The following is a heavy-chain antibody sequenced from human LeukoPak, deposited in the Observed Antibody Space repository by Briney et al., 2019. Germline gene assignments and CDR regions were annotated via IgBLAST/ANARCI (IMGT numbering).Heavy chain of an antibody. CDR2: ISSSSSYI. V-gene: IGHV3-21*01. Sequence: GGSLRLSCAASGFTFSSYSMNWVRQAPGKGLEWVSSISSSSSYIYYADSVKGRFTISRDNAKNSLYLQMNSLRAEDTAVYYCARDFGYNWNYVPRNWFDPWGQGTLVTVSS. CDR3: ARDFGYNWNYVPRNWFDP. CDR1: GFTFSSYS. J-gene: IGHJ5*02. D-gene: IGHD1-7*01.